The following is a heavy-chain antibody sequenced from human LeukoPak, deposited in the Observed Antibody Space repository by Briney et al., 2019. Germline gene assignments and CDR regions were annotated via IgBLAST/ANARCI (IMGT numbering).Heavy chain of an antibody. CDR3: ARRRDLYSGSYYPFDY. Sequence: QPGGSLRLSCAASGFTFSSYEMNWVRQAPGKGLEWVAVISYDGSNKYYADSVKGRFTISRDNFKNTLYLQMNSLRAEDTAVYYCARRRDLYSGSYYPFDYWGQGTLVTVSS. CDR1: GFTFSSYE. CDR2: ISYDGSNK. J-gene: IGHJ4*02. D-gene: IGHD1-26*01. V-gene: IGHV3-30*03.